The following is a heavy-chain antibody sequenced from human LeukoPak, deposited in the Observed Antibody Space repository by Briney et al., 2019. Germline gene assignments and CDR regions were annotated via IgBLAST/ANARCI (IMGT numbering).Heavy chain of an antibody. CDR2: IRYDGSNK. Sequence: GGSLRLSCAASGFTFSSYGMHWVRQAPGKGLEWVAFIRYDGSNKYYADSVKGRFAISRDNSKNTLYLQMNSLRAEDTAVYYCAKDYVWGSYNDYWGQGTLVTVSS. J-gene: IGHJ4*02. CDR1: GFTFSSYG. D-gene: IGHD3-16*01. V-gene: IGHV3-30*02. CDR3: AKDYVWGSYNDY.